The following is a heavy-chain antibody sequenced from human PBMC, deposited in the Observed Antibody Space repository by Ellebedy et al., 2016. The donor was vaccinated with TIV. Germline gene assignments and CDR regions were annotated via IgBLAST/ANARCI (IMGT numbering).Heavy chain of an antibody. CDR1: GGSISSGGYY. D-gene: IGHD4-11*01. J-gene: IGHJ6*02. CDR2: INYSGRT. Sequence: MPAETLSLTCTVSGGSISSGGYYGSGSRQHPGKGLEWIGYINYSGRTYYNPSLNSRVTISVDTSKNQISLKLSSVTAADTAVYYCARDARNLVTTGYYYYGMDVWGQGTTVTVSS. V-gene: IGHV4-31*03. CDR3: ARDARNLVTTGYYYYGMDV.